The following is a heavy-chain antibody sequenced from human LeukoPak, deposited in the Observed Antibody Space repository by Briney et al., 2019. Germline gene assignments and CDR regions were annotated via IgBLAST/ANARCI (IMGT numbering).Heavy chain of an antibody. Sequence: ASVKVSCKASGYTFTSYDINWVRQATGQGLEGMGWMNPNSGNTGYAQKFQGRVIITRNNSISTAYMELSSLRSEDTAVYYCARVAVAGNKYFQHWGQGTLVTVSS. V-gene: IGHV1-8*03. J-gene: IGHJ1*01. CDR2: MNPNSGNT. D-gene: IGHD6-19*01. CDR1: GYTFTSYD. CDR3: ARVAVAGNKYFQH.